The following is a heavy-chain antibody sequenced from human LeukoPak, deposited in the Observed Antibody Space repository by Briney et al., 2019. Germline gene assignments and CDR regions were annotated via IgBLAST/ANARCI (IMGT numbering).Heavy chain of an antibody. Sequence: PSETLSLTCTVSGGSISSGSYYWSWIRQPAGKGLEWIGRIYTSGSTNYNPSLKSRVTISVDTSKNQFSLKLSSVTAADTAVYYCASGFLRDGYNTFFDYWGQGTLVTVSS. CDR1: GGSISSGSYY. J-gene: IGHJ4*02. V-gene: IGHV4-61*02. D-gene: IGHD5-24*01. CDR3: ASGFLRDGYNTFFDY. CDR2: IYTSGST.